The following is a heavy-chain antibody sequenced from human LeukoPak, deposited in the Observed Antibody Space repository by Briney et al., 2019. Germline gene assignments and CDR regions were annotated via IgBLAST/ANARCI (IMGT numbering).Heavy chain of an antibody. V-gene: IGHV4-59*11. CDR1: GGSISSHY. D-gene: IGHD2-21*02. Sequence: PSETLSLTCTVSGGSISSHYWSWIRQPPGKGLEWIGYIYYSGSTNYNPSLKSRVTISVDTSKNQFSLKLSSVTAADTAVYYCARVSNCGGDCYYFDYWGQGTLVTVSS. J-gene: IGHJ4*02. CDR3: ARVSNCGGDCYYFDY. CDR2: IYYSGST.